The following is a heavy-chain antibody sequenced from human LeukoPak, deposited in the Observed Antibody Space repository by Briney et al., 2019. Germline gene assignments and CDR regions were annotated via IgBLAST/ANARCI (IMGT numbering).Heavy chain of an antibody. D-gene: IGHD6-13*01. V-gene: IGHV3-33*01. CDR3: ARAGNAFDI. CDR1: GFTFSSFG. J-gene: IGHJ3*02. Sequence: GRSLRLSCAVSGFTFSSFGMHWVRQAPGKGLEWVAVIWYDGSEKYYTDSVKGRFTISRDNSKNTLYLQMSSLRGEDTAIYYCARAGNAFDIWGQGTMVTVSS. CDR2: IWYDGSEK.